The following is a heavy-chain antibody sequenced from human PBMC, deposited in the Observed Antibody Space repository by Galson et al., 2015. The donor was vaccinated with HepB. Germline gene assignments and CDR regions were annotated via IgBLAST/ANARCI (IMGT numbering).Heavy chain of an antibody. V-gene: IGHV4-59*08. CDR3: ARVTALSFGED. CDR1: GGSISSYY. Sequence: SEPLSLTCTVSGGSISSYYWSWIRQPPGKGLEWIGYIYYSGSTDYNPSLKSRATISVDTSKNQFSLKLSSVTAADTAVYFCARVTALSFGEDWGQGTLVTVSS. J-gene: IGHJ4*02. D-gene: IGHD3-10*01. CDR2: IYYSGST.